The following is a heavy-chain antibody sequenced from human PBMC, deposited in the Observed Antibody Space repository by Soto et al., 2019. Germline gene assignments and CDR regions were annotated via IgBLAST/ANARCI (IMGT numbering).Heavy chain of an antibody. CDR3: AHRQDTMVRGVIITGADAFDI. J-gene: IGHJ3*02. CDR1: GFSLSTSGVG. Sequence: QITLKESGPPLVKPTQTLTLTCTFSGFSLSTSGVGVGWIRQPPGKALEWLALIYWDDDKRYSPSLKSRLTITKDTSKNQVVLTMTNMDPVDTATYYCAHRQDTMVRGVIITGADAFDIWGQGTMVTVSS. CDR2: IYWDDDK. V-gene: IGHV2-5*02. D-gene: IGHD3-10*01.